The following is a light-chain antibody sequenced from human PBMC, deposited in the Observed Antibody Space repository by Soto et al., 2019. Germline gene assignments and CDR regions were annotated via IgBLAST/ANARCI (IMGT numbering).Light chain of an antibody. Sequence: IVMTQSPATLSVSPGERATLSCRASQSVRSNLAWYQQIPGQAPRLLIYGASTRATGIPARFSGSGSGTEFSLTISSLQPEDFAVYFCQQYHDWVTFGGGTRVEI. CDR1: QSVRSN. CDR3: QQYHDWVT. CDR2: GAS. J-gene: IGKJ4*01. V-gene: IGKV3-15*01.